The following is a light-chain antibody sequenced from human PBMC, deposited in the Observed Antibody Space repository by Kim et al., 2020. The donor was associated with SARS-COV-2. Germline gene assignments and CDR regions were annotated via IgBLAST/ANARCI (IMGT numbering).Light chain of an antibody. V-gene: IGKV3-11*01. CDR3: QQRGNWPLT. CDR2: DTF. J-gene: IGKJ1*01. Sequence: LSPGERANRSCRASQSVGSSFAWYQQKPGQAPRLLIYDTFSRATGIPARFSASGSGTDFTLTISSLEPEDFAVYYCQQRGNWPLTFGQGTKVDIK. CDR1: QSVGSS.